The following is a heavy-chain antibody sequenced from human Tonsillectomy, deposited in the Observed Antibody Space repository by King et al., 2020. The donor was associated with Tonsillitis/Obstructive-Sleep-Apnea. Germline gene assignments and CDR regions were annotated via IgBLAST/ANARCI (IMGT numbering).Heavy chain of an antibody. V-gene: IGHV4-39*01. CDR1: GGSISSSSYY. Sequence: QLQESGPGLVKPSETLSLTCTVSGGSISSSSYYWGWILQLPGKGLEWIGSIYYSGSTYYNPSLKSRVAISVDTSKNQFSLQLSSVTAADTAVYYCARHPDTMVQGVTTIDYWGQGTLVTVSS. CDR2: IYYSGST. J-gene: IGHJ4*02. D-gene: IGHD3-10*01. CDR3: ARHPDTMVQGVTTIDY.